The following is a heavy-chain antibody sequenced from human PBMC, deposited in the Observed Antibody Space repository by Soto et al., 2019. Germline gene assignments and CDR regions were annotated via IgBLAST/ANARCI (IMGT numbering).Heavy chain of an antibody. CDR1: GGSFSDYY. Sequence: QVQLQQWGAGLLKPSETLSLTCAVYGGSFSDYYWSWLRQTPEKGLEWIGEINHSGDTKYNPSLEGRVTISVDTSKSQFSLKLNSVTAADTAVYYCARTGGMDVWGQGATVTVSS. V-gene: IGHV4-34*01. CDR2: INHSGDT. J-gene: IGHJ6*02. CDR3: ARTGGMDV.